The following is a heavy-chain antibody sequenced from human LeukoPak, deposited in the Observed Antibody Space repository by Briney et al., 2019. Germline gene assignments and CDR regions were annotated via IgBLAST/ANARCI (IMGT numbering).Heavy chain of an antibody. Sequence: GGSLRLSCAASGFTFDDYGMSWVRQAPGKGLEWVSGINWNGGSTGYADSVKGRFTISRDNAKNSLYLQMNSLRAEDTAVYYCEILGYYYDSSGYYLDYWGQGTLVTVSS. CDR2: INWNGGST. CDR1: GFTFDDYG. D-gene: IGHD3-22*01. J-gene: IGHJ4*02. CDR3: EILGYYYDSSGYYLDY. V-gene: IGHV3-20*04.